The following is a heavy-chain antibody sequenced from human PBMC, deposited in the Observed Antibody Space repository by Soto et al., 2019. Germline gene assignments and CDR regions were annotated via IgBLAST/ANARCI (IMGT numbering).Heavy chain of an antibody. CDR2: IYHSGST. J-gene: IGHJ3*02. CDR3: ARAPADMDAFDI. CDR1: GGSISSGGYS. Sequence: SETLSLTCAVSGGSISSGGYSWSWIRQPPGKGLEWIGYIYHSGSTYYNPSLKSRVTISVDRSKNQFSLKLSSVTAADTAVYYCARAPADMDAFDIWGQGTMVTVSS. V-gene: IGHV4-30-2*01.